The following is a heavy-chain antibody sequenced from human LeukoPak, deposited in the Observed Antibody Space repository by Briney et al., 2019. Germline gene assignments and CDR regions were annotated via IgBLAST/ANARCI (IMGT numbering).Heavy chain of an antibody. CDR2: IYYSGST. V-gene: IGHV4-59*01. D-gene: IGHD3-16*02. CDR3: AREVITFGGVIPPLAFDY. Sequence: SVTLSLTCTVSGGSISSYYWSWIRQPPGKGLEWIGYIYYSGSTNYNLALKSRVTISVDTSKNQFSLKLSSVTAADTAVYYCAREVITFGGVIPPLAFDYWGQGTLVTVSP. J-gene: IGHJ4*02. CDR1: GGSISSYY.